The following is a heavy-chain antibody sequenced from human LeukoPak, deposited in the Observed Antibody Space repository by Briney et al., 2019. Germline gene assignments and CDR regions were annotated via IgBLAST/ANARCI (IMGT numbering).Heavy chain of an antibody. CDR1: GFTFSSYV. V-gene: IGHV3-23*01. CDR2: ISGSGGST. Sequence: RGSLRLSCVASGFTFSSYVMSWVRQAPGKGLEWVSTISGSGGSTYYADSVKGRFTISRDNSKNTLYLQMNSLRAEDTAVYYCAKDRGTPYYFDYWGQGTLVTVSS. D-gene: IGHD2-15*01. CDR3: AKDRGTPYYFDY. J-gene: IGHJ4*02.